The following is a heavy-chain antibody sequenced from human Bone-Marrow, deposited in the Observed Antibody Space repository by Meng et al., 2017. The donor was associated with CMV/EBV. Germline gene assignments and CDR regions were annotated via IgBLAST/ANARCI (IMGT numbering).Heavy chain of an antibody. CDR1: GGSFSGYY. V-gene: IGHV4-34*01. D-gene: IGHD6-13*01. CDR2: ITHSGST. CDR3: ARRRGAAAAQGSNWFDP. J-gene: IGHJ5*02. Sequence: SETLSLTCAVYGGSFSGYYWSWIRQPPGKGLEWIGEITHSGSTNYNPSLKSRVTISVDTSKNQFSLKLSSVTAADTAVYYCARRRGAAAAQGSNWFDPWGQGTLVTVSS.